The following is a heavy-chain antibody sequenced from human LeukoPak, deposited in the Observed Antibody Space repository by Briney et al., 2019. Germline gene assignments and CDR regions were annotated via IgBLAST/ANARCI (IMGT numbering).Heavy chain of an antibody. V-gene: IGHV3-23*01. Sequence: GGSLRLSCAASGFIFNNYAMTWVRLAPGRGLEWVSGISGSGSSTYYADSVKGRFGISRDNSKSALYLQMNSLRAEDTAEYYCAKLGNDNVWGTYRDNWFDPWGQGTLVIVSS. CDR2: ISGSGSST. J-gene: IGHJ5*02. D-gene: IGHD3-16*02. CDR1: GFIFNNYA. CDR3: AKLGNDNVWGTYRDNWFDP.